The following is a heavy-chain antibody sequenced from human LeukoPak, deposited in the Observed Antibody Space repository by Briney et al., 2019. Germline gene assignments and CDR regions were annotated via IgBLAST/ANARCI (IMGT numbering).Heavy chain of an antibody. CDR3: ARDSYGWNDVRIDYYYGMDV. J-gene: IGHJ6*02. CDR1: GFTFSSYW. CDR2: IKQDGSEK. D-gene: IGHD1-1*01. V-gene: IGHV3-7*05. Sequence: GGSLRLSCAASGFTFSSYWMSWVRQAPGKGLELVANIKQDGSEKYYVDSVKGRFTISRDNAKNSLYLQMNSLRAEDTAVYYCARDSYGWNDVRIDYYYGMDVWGQGTTVTVSS.